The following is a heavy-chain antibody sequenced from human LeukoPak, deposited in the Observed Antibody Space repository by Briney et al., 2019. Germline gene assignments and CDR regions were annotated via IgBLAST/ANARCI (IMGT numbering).Heavy chain of an antibody. V-gene: IGHV3-23*01. CDR3: AKDVGPMVRGVIIYDY. CDR1: GFTFSSYA. J-gene: IGHJ4*02. CDR2: ISGGGGST. D-gene: IGHD3-10*01. Sequence: GGSLRLSCAASGFTFSSYAMSWVRQAPGKGLEWVSAISGGGGSTYYADSVKGRFTISRDNSKNTLYLQMNSLRAEDTAVYYCAKDVGPMVRGVIIYDYWGQGTLVTVSS.